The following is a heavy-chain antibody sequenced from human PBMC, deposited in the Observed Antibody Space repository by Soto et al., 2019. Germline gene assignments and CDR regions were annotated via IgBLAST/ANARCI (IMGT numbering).Heavy chain of an antibody. CDR3: ARVDYGDYGGFYYYYGMDV. D-gene: IGHD4-17*01. CDR1: GFTFSSYA. J-gene: IGHJ6*02. Sequence: PGGSLRLSCAASGFTFSSYAMSWVRQAPGKGLEWVSAISGSGGSTYYADSVKGRFTISRDNSKNTLYLQMNSLRAEDTAVYYCARVDYGDYGGFYYYYGMDVWGQGTTVTVSS. V-gene: IGHV3-23*01. CDR2: ISGSGGST.